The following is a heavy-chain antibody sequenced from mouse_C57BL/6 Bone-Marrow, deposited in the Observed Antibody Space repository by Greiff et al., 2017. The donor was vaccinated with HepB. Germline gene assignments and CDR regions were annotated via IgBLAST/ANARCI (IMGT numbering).Heavy chain of an antibody. CDR1: GYSITSGYY. D-gene: IGHD1-1*01. Sequence: DVQLQESGPGLVKPSQSLSLTCSVTGYSITSGYYWNWIRQFPGNKLEWMGYISYDGSNNYNPSLKNRISITRDTSKNQFFLKLNSVTTEDTATYYCAREGIITTVGYYAMDYWGQGTSVTVSS. CDR2: ISYDGSN. V-gene: IGHV3-6*01. CDR3: AREGIITTVGYYAMDY. J-gene: IGHJ4*01.